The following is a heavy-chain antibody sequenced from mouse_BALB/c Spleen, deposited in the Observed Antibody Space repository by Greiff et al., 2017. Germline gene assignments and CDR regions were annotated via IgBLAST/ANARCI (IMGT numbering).Heavy chain of an antibody. D-gene: IGHD3-3*01. CDR2: INPYNDGT. J-gene: IGHJ3*01. CDR3: AREGLRDPFAY. Sequence: EVQLQQSGPELVKPGASVKMSCKASGYTFTSYVMHWVKQKPGQGLEWIGYINPYNDGTKYNEKFKGKATLTSDKSSSTAYMELSSLTSEDSAVYYCAREGLRDPFAYWGQGTLVTVSA. CDR1: GYTFTSYV. V-gene: IGHV1-14*01.